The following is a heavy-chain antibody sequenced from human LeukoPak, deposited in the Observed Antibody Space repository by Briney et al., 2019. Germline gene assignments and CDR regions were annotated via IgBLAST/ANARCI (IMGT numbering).Heavy chain of an antibody. Sequence: SETLSLTCTVSGGSISSYYWSWIRQPPGKGLEWIGYIYYSGSTNYNPSLKSRVTISVDTSKNQFSLKLSSVTAADTAVYYCARGALLWFGELDWFDPWGQGTLVTVSS. J-gene: IGHJ5*02. CDR2: IYYSGST. D-gene: IGHD3-10*01. CDR3: ARGALLWFGELDWFDP. CDR1: GGSISSYY. V-gene: IGHV4-59*01.